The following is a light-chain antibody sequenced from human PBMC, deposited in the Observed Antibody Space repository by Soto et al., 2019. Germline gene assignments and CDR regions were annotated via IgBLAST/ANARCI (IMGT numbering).Light chain of an antibody. V-gene: IGKV3-20*01. CDR3: QQDDRAPRT. J-gene: IGKJ1*01. CDR1: QIVGDNS. Sequence: EIVLTQSPGTLSLSPGERATLSCRASQIVGDNSLTWYQQRPGQAPRVIFYGASNRATCIPDRFSGSGSVTDLILTISSVEPDDFAMYYCQQDDRAPRTVGQGTVVEIK. CDR2: GAS.